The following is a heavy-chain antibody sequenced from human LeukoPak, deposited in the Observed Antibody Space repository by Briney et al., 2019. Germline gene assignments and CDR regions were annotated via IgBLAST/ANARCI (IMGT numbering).Heavy chain of an antibody. D-gene: IGHD3-22*01. CDR1: GFTLDDYG. CDR2: ISGGGGST. Sequence: GRSLRLSCTASGFTLDDYGVSWFRQAPGKGLEWVSAISGGGGSTYYADSVKGRFTISRDNSKNTLYLQMNSLRAEDTAVYYCAKDDIPYYYDSSGYYDDYWGQGTLVTVSS. V-gene: IGHV3-23*01. J-gene: IGHJ4*02. CDR3: AKDDIPYYYDSSGYYDDY.